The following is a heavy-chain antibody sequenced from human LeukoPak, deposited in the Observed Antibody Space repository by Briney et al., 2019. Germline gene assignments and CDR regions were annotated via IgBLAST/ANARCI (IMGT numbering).Heavy chain of an antibody. V-gene: IGHV4-39*07. Sequence: SETLSLTCTVSGGSISSSSYYWGWIRQPPGKGLEWIGEINHSGSTNYNPSLKSRVTISVDTSKNQFSLKLSSVTAADTAVYYCARKTGTTRPFDYWGQGTLVTVSS. J-gene: IGHJ4*02. D-gene: IGHD1-7*01. CDR3: ARKTGTTRPFDY. CDR1: GGSISSSSYY. CDR2: INHSGST.